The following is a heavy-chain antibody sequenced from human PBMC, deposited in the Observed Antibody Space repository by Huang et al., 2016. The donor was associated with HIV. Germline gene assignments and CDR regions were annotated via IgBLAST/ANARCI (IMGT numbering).Heavy chain of an antibody. CDR1: EYTLTELS. V-gene: IGHV1-24*01. CDR3: ATGFDVFFDF. J-gene: IGHJ4*02. D-gene: IGHD3-9*01. Sequence: QVQLVQSRAEVKKPGASVKVSCKVSEYTLTELSIHWVRQPPGKGLEWMGGVDPEIGETIYAQKFQGRVTMTEDTSTETAVMELSGLRPEDTAVYYCATGFDVFFDFWGQGTLVTVSS. CDR2: VDPEIGET.